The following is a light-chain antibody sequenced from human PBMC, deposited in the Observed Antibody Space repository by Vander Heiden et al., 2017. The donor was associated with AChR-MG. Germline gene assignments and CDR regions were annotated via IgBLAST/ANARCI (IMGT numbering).Light chain of an antibody. CDR2: GAS. CDR1: QGVSSN. Sequence: EIVMTQSPATLSVSPGERATLSCRASQGVSSNLAWYQQTPGQAPRLLIYGASTRATGIPARFSGSGSGTEFTLTISSLQSEDFAVYYCQQYNNWTPYTFGQGTKLEIK. V-gene: IGKV3-15*01. CDR3: QQYNNWTPYT. J-gene: IGKJ2*01.